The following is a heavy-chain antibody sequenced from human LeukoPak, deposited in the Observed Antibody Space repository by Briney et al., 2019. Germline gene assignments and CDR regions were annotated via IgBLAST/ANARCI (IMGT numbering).Heavy chain of an antibody. D-gene: IGHD3-22*01. CDR3: AKGPRSALYDTKFDP. CDR1: GFTFSNYW. V-gene: IGHV3-7*01. J-gene: IGHJ5*02. Sequence: GGSLRLSCAASGFTFSNYWMSWVRQAPGKGLEWVANIKEDGSEKYYVDSVKGRFTISRDNARNSLYLQMNSLRAEDTAVYYCAKGPRSALYDTKFDPWGQGTLVTVSS. CDR2: IKEDGSEK.